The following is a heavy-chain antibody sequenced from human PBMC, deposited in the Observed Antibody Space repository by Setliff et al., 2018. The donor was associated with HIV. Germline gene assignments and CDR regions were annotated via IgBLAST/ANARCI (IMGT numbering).Heavy chain of an antibody. CDR2: IKEDCSDK. V-gene: IGHV3-7*01. CDR1: GGPISSGGYY. CDR3: ASAKGLNY. Sequence: ETLSLTCTVSGGPISSGGYYWSWVRQAPGKGLEWLANIKEDCSDKFYVGSVRGRFTVSRDNAKHSLFLQMNSLRVEDTAVYYCASAKGLNYWGQGAQVTVSS. J-gene: IGHJ4*02.